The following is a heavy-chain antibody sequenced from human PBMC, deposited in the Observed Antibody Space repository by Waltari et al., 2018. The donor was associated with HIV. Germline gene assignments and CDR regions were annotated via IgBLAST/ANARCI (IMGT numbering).Heavy chain of an antibody. J-gene: IGHJ2*01. D-gene: IGHD4-17*01. Sequence: QVELQQGGAGLLQPSETLCLSCAVSGGSFSPYYWSWILQPPGQGLEWMGEIINSGSISLEASRNRRLNTSSDASKKQSYLHLTSVTASDTAMYYCASRGDYGDLPKYFDLGGRGTLVTVSS. CDR2: IINSGSI. V-gene: IGHV4-34*02. CDR1: GGSFSPYY. CDR3: ASRGDYGDLPKYFDL.